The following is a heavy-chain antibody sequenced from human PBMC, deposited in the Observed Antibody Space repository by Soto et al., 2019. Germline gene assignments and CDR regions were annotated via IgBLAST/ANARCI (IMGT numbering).Heavy chain of an antibody. J-gene: IGHJ4*02. CDR1: GASFSGYY. V-gene: IGHV4-34*02. D-gene: IGHD3-16*01. CDR3: ARIPTYYNYLWGNTTY. Sequence: QVRPQQWGAGLLKPSETLSLTCAIYGASFSGYYWGWIRQPPGRGLEWIGEINHGGDTNYNPSLKSRVTISADTSKNQFSLKLRSVTAADTAVYFCARIPTYYNYLWGNTTYWGQGTLVTVSS. CDR2: INHGGDT.